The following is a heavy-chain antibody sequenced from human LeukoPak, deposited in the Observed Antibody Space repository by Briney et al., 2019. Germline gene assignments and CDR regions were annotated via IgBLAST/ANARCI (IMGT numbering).Heavy chain of an antibody. V-gene: IGHV3-7*01. D-gene: IGHD3-10*01. Sequence: PGGSLRLSCAASGFTFSSYWMSWVRPAPGKGLEWVANIKQDGSEKYYVDSVKGRFTISRDNAKNSLYLQMNSLRAEDTAVYYCARHGSGSYLLTFDYWGQGTLVTVSS. CDR1: GFTFSSYW. CDR3: ARHGSGSYLLTFDY. CDR2: IKQDGSEK. J-gene: IGHJ4*02.